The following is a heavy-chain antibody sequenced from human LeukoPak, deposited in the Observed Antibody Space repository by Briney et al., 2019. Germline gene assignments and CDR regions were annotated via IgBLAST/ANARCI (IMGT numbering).Heavy chain of an antibody. V-gene: IGHV4-39*01. Sequence: SETLSLTCTVSGGSISSSSYYWGWIRQPRGKGLEWIGSIYYSGSTYYNPSLKSRVTISVDTSKNQFSLKPSSVTAADTAVYYCARPVSSSGTLDYWGQGTLVTVSS. CDR3: ARPVSSSGTLDY. CDR2: IYYSGST. CDR1: GGSISSSSYY. J-gene: IGHJ4*02. D-gene: IGHD1-26*01.